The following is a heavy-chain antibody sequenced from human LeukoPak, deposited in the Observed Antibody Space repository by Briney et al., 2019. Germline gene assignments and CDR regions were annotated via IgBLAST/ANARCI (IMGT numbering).Heavy chain of an antibody. Sequence: PGGSLRLSCAASGFIFSDYYMGWVRQAPGKGLEWVSYISNKGSSSTTYYADSVKGRFTISRDNAKNSLYLQMNSLRAEDTAVYYCARDNYYDSSGLGYWGQGTLVTVSS. V-gene: IGHV3-11*04. CDR3: ARDNYYDSSGLGY. D-gene: IGHD3-22*01. CDR1: GFIFSDYY. CDR2: ISNKGSSSTT. J-gene: IGHJ4*02.